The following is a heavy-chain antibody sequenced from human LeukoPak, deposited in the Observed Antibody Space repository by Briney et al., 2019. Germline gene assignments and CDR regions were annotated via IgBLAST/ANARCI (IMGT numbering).Heavy chain of an antibody. CDR2: IYYSGST. V-gene: IGHV4-59*01. CDR3: TRGSIAYYYMDV. D-gene: IGHD3-22*01. Sequence: SETLSLTCTVSGGSISSYYWSWLRQPPGKGLEWIGNIYYSGSTNYNPSLKSRVTISVDTSKNQCSLKLSSVAVADTAVYYCTRGSIAYYYMDVWGKGTTVTISS. J-gene: IGHJ6*03. CDR1: GGSISSYY.